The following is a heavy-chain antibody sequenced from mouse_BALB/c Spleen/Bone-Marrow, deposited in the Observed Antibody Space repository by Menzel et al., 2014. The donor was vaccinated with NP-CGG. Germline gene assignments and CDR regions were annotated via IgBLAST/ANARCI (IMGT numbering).Heavy chain of an antibody. Sequence: LVKTGASVKISCKASGYSFTGYYMHWVKQSHGKSLEWIGYISCYNGATRYNQKFKGKATFTVDTSSSTAHMQFNSLTSGDSAVYFYARGGTMISTDAMDYWGQGTSVTVSS. CDR2: ISCYNGAT. V-gene: IGHV1S34*01. D-gene: IGHD2-4*01. CDR3: ARGGTMISTDAMDY. J-gene: IGHJ4*01. CDR1: GYSFTGYY.